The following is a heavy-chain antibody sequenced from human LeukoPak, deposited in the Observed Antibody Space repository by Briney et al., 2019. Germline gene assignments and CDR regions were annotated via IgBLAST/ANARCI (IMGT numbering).Heavy chain of an antibody. J-gene: IGHJ4*02. CDR2: ISDSGST. Sequence: SETLSLTCVVSGGSLSTHHWSWIRQSPGRGLEWIGYISDSGSTNYNPSLKSRVTISVDTSKNQFSLMLSSVTAADTAVYYCARGYDSSAYYPFNYWGQGTLVTVSS. V-gene: IGHV4-59*11. D-gene: IGHD3-22*01. CDR1: GGSLSTHH. CDR3: ARGYDSSAYYPFNY.